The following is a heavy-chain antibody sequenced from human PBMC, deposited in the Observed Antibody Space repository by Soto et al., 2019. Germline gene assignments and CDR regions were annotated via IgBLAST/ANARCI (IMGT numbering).Heavy chain of an antibody. CDR3: AGDTAGYCTTGVGPDYMDF. Sequence: QVQLQQWGAGLLKPSETLSLTCAVDGGSFRGYYWIWIREPPVKGMEWIGEINHSGSTNYNPSLKARVTTAVVTSKNQFSLKLRSVTAADTAVYYSAGDTAGYCTTGVGPDYMDFWGKGTPVTVSS. CDR1: GGSFRGYY. V-gene: IGHV4-34*01. D-gene: IGHD2-8*01. J-gene: IGHJ6*03. CDR2: INHSGST.